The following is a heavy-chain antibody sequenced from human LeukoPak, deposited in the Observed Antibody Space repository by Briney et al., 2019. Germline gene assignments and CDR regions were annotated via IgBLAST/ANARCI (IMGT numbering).Heavy chain of an antibody. V-gene: IGHV4-39*01. CDR3: ARNTQYSNSPHFDY. CDR1: GGSISSSSYY. D-gene: IGHD4-11*01. CDR2: IYYSGST. J-gene: IGHJ4*02. Sequence: SETLSLTCTVPGGSISSSSYYWGWIRQPPGKGLEWIGSIYYSGSTYYNPSLKSRVTISVDTSKNQFSLKLSSVTAADTAVYYCARNTQYSNSPHFDYWGQGTLVTVSS.